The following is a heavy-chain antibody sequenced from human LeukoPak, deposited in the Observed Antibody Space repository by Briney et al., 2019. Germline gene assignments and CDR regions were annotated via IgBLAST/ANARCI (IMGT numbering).Heavy chain of an antibody. CDR3: ARGPYYDILTGFDL. CDR2: FDPEDGET. Sequence: ASVKVSCKVSGYTLTELSMHWVRQAPGKGLEWMGGFDPEDGETIYAQKFQGRVTITTDESTSTAYMELSSLRSEDTAVYYCARGPYYDILTGFDLWGQGTLVTVSS. J-gene: IGHJ5*02. D-gene: IGHD3-9*01. V-gene: IGHV1-24*01. CDR1: GYTLTELS.